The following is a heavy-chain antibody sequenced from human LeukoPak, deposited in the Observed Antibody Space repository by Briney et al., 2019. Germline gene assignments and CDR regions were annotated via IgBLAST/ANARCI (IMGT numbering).Heavy chain of an antibody. V-gene: IGHV3-74*01. Sequence: QTGGSLRLSCTASGFSFSGHWMHWARQLPGKGLVWVSRLSPTGSTTSYADSVKGRFPVSRDNAKNTLYLQMNSLRAEDTAVYYCARDVYYPFDYWGQGTLVIVSS. CDR3: ARDVYYPFDY. CDR2: LSPTGSTT. CDR1: GFSFSGHW. D-gene: IGHD3-22*01. J-gene: IGHJ4*02.